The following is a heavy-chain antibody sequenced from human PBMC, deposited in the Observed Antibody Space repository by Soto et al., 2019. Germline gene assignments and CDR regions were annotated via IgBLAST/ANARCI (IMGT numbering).Heavy chain of an antibody. CDR2: TYYRSKWYN. V-gene: IGHV6-1*01. CDR1: GDSVSSNSAA. J-gene: IGHJ5*02. CDR3: ARVFRSSCWYLPSWFDP. D-gene: IGHD6-19*01. Sequence: SQTLSLTCAISGDSVSSNSAAWNWIRQSPSRGLEWLGRTYYRSKWYNDYAVSVKSRITINPDTSKNQFSLQLNSVTPEDTAVYYCARVFRSSCWYLPSWFDPWGQGTLVTVSS.